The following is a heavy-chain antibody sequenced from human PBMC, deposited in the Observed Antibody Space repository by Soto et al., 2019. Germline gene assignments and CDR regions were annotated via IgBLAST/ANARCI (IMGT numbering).Heavy chain of an antibody. D-gene: IGHD3-22*01. CDR2: IYSSGTT. CDR3: ARAPMVITRSYFDQ. Sequence: SETLSLTCTVSGGSISGFYWSWIRQPPGKGLEWIAYIYSSGTTNYNPSLKSRVTLSVDTSKNQFSLKLTSVTAADSAVYYCARAPMVITRSYFDQWGQGTPVT. CDR1: GGSISGFY. J-gene: IGHJ4*02. V-gene: IGHV4-59*01.